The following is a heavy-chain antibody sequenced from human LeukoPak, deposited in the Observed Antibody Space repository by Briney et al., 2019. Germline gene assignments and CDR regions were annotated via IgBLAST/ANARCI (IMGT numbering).Heavy chain of an antibody. CDR3: ARHWYLAYFQH. J-gene: IGHJ1*01. CDR2: IYTSGST. V-gene: IGHV4-4*09. Sequence: PSETLSLTCTVSGGSISGVYWNWIRQPPGKGLEWIGYIYTSGSTNYNPSLKSRVTISVDTSKNQFSLKLSSVTAADTAVYYCARHWYLAYFQHWGQGTLVTVSS. D-gene: IGHD6-13*01. CDR1: GGSISGVY.